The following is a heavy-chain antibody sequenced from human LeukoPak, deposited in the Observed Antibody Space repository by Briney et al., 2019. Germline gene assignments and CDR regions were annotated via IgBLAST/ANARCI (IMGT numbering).Heavy chain of an antibody. CDR2: FDPEDGES. CDR3: PTFPKITMVRGVRSPSPTNWFAP. CDR1: GYTLTELS. V-gene: IGHV1-24*01. Sequence: GASVKVSCKVSGYTLTELSMHWVRQAPGKGLEWMGGFDPEDGESIYAQKFQGRVTMTEDTSTDTAYMELSSLRSEDTAVYYCPTFPKITMVRGVRSPSPTNWFAPWGQGTLVTVSS. J-gene: IGHJ5*02. D-gene: IGHD3-10*01.